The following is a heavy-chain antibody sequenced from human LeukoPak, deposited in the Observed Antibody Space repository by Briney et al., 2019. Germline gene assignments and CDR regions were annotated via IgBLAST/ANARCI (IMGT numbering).Heavy chain of an antibody. D-gene: IGHD3-22*01. V-gene: IGHV1-69*13. CDR1: GGTFSSCA. CDR2: IIPIFGTA. J-gene: IGHJ6*02. CDR3: ARGLRYYDSSGYYPVYYYYYGMDV. Sequence: ASVKVSCKASGGTFSSCAISWVRQAPGQGLEWMGGIIPIFGTANYAQKFQGRVTITADESTSTAYMELSSLRSEDTAVYYCARGLRYYDSSGYYPVYYYYYGMDVWGQGTTVTVSS.